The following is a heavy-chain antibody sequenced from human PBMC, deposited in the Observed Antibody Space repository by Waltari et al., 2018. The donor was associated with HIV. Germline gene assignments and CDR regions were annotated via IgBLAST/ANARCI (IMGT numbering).Heavy chain of an antibody. D-gene: IGHD2-2*01. CDR2: INSEGSDT. Sequence: VQLVESGGKLVQPGGSLRLSCAASGFNFRSYWMHWIRHVPGKGLVWVSNINSEGSDTSYLESVKGRFTISRDNANNTLYLQMNNLRVEDTAMYFCTRDLSTYGHEFDYWGQGTLVTVAS. V-gene: IGHV3-74*01. CDR3: TRDLSTYGHEFDY. CDR1: GFNFRSYW. J-gene: IGHJ4*02.